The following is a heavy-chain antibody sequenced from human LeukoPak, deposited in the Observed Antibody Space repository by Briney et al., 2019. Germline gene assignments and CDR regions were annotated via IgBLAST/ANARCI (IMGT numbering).Heavy chain of an antibody. Sequence: GGSLRLSCAASGFTFSSYSMNWVRQAPGKGLEWVSSISSSSNYIYYADSVKGRFTISRDNAKNSLYMQMNSLRAEDTAVYYCGTFWSGYPFDYWGQGTLVTVSS. CDR3: GTFWSGYPFDY. CDR2: ISSSSNYI. V-gene: IGHV3-21*01. D-gene: IGHD3-3*01. CDR1: GFTFSSYS. J-gene: IGHJ4*02.